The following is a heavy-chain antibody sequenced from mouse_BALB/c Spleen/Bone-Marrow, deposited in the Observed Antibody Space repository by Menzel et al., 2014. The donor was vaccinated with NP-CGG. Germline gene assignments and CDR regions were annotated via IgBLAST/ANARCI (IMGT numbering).Heavy chain of an antibody. D-gene: IGHD2-14*01. Sequence: VKLVESGPGLVAPSQSLSITCTVSGFSLTSYGVNWVRQPPKKSLEWLGVIWGDGSTNYHSALISRLSISKDNSKSQIFLKLNSLQTDDTATYYCAKGGYADGFAYWGQGVLVTVSA. J-gene: IGHJ3*01. CDR2: IWGDGST. CDR3: AKGGYADGFAY. CDR1: GFSLTSYG. V-gene: IGHV2-3*01.